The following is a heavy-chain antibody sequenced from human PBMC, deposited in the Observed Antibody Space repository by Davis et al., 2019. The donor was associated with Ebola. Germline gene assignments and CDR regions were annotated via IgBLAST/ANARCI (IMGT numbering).Heavy chain of an antibody. D-gene: IGHD2-15*01. Sequence: AASVKVSCKASGYTFTSYDINWVRQATGQGLEWMGWMNPNSGNTGYSQKFQGRVTITRDTSASTAYMELSSLRSEDTAVYYCAREAPPGYCSGGSCYYWFDPWGQGALVTVSS. CDR1: GYTFTSYD. V-gene: IGHV1-8*01. CDR3: AREAPPGYCSGGSCYYWFDP. CDR2: MNPNSGNT. J-gene: IGHJ5*02.